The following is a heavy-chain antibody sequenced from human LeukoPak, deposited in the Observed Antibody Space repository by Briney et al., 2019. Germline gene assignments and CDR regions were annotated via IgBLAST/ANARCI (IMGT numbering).Heavy chain of an antibody. CDR2: ISAYNGNT. Sequence: VASVKVSCKASGYTFTSYGISWVRQAPGQGLEWMGWISAYNGNTNYEHKLQGRVTMTRDTSTSTAYMALRSLRSDDRAVYYCARDRGRGAAGTRGDYWGQGTLVTVSS. CDR3: ARDRGRGAAGTRGDY. V-gene: IGHV1-18*01. J-gene: IGHJ4*02. D-gene: IGHD6-13*01. CDR1: GYTFTSYG.